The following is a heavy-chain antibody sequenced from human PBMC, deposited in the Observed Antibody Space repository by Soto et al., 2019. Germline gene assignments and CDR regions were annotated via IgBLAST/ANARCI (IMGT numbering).Heavy chain of an antibody. J-gene: IGHJ5*02. V-gene: IGHV1-18*04. CDR1: GYTXSSYG. Sequence: VXSXKISCKASGYTXSSYGIRLVRQAPGQGLEWMGWISAYNGNTNYAQKLQGRVTMTTEKSTSTAYMELRRLRSDDTAVYYCARGPGRSWYEHWGQGTQGTVSS. CDR3: ARGPGRSWYEH. CDR2: ISAYNGNT.